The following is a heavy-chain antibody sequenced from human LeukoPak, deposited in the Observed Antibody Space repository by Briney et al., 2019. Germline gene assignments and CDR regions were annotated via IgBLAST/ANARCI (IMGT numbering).Heavy chain of an antibody. CDR1: GDSISSSSYS. Sequence: SETLSLTCTVSGDSISSSSYSWGWIRQPPGKGLEWIGTISYSGSTYYNPSLKSRVTISVDTSKNQFSLMLRSVTAADAAVYYCARHVTTVVTDFDDWGQGTLVTVSS. V-gene: IGHV4-39*01. D-gene: IGHD4-23*01. CDR2: ISYSGST. CDR3: ARHVTTVVTDFDD. J-gene: IGHJ4*02.